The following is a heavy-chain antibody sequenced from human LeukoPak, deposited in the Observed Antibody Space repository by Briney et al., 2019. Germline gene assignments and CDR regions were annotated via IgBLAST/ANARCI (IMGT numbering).Heavy chain of an antibody. J-gene: IGHJ4*02. Sequence: PGGSLRLSCAASGFTFSSYAMSWVRQAPGKGLEWVSGISASGGSTYYADSVKGRFTISRDNSKNTVYLQMNSLRGEDTAVYYCAKDPRGSLERRGHFDFWGQGTLVTVSS. D-gene: IGHD1-1*01. V-gene: IGHV3-23*01. CDR3: AKDPRGSLERRGHFDF. CDR1: GFTFSSYA. CDR2: ISASGGST.